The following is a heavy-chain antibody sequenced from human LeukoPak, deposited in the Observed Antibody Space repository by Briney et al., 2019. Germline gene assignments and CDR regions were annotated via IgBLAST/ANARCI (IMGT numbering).Heavy chain of an antibody. CDR3: AKDSNYYGSGSNDY. J-gene: IGHJ4*02. V-gene: IGHV3-23*01. D-gene: IGHD3-10*01. Sequence: TGGSLRLSCAASGFTFSSYAMSWVRQAPGKGLEWVSAISGSGGSTYYADSVKGRFTISRDNSKNTLYLQMNSLRAKDTAVYYCAKDSNYYGSGSNDYWGQGTLVTVSS. CDR2: ISGSGGST. CDR1: GFTFSSYA.